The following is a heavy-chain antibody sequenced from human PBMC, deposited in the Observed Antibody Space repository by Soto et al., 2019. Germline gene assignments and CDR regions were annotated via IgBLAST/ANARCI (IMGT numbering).Heavy chain of an antibody. D-gene: IGHD2-2*01. CDR2: INSDGSST. CDR1: GFTFSTYW. Sequence: GGSLRLSCAASGFTFSTYWMHWVRQAPGKGLVWVSRINSDGSSTYYADSVKGRFTISRDNAKNTLYLQMNSLRAEDTAVYYCAKAAAGLYCSSTSCYLFDYWGQGTPVTVSS. V-gene: IGHV3-74*01. J-gene: IGHJ4*02. CDR3: AKAAAGLYCSSTSCYLFDY.